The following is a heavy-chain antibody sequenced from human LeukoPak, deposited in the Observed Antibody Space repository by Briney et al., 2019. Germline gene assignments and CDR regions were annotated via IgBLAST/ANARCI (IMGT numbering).Heavy chain of an antibody. D-gene: IGHD1-14*01. Sequence: GGSLRLPCAASGFTFSSYAMSWVRQAPGKGLEWVSAISGSGGSTYYAGSVKGRFTISRDNSKNTLYLQMNSLRAEDTAVYYCAKSDHGFWYFDLWGRGTLVTVSS. J-gene: IGHJ2*01. V-gene: IGHV3-23*01. CDR1: GFTFSSYA. CDR3: AKSDHGFWYFDL. CDR2: ISGSGGST.